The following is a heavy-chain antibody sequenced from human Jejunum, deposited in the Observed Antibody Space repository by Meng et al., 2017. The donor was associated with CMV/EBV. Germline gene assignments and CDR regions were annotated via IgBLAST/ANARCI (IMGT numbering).Heavy chain of an antibody. CDR2: INQDGSEK. V-gene: IGHV3-7*01. Sequence: LRLSCAASGFIVSRDYMSWVRQAPGKGLEWVANINQDGSEKNYVDSVKGRFTISRDNAENSLYLQMNSLRAEDTAVYYCGDPPSDYWGHGTKVTVSS. CDR1: GFIVSRDY. CDR3: GDPPSDY. J-gene: IGHJ4*01.